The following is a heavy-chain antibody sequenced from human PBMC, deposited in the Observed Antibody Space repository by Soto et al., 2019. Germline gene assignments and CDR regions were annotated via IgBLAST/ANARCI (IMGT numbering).Heavy chain of an antibody. CDR3: VILTGYYAGYYYYGMDV. CDR1: GGSISSSSYY. CDR2: IYYSGST. V-gene: IGHV4-39*01. J-gene: IGHJ6*02. Sequence: SKTLSLTCTVSGGSISSSSYYWGWIRQPPGKGLEWIGSIYYSGSTYYNPSLKSRVTISIDTSKNQFPLKLSSVTAADTAVYYCVILTGYYAGYYYYGMDVWGQGTTVTVSS. D-gene: IGHD3-9*01.